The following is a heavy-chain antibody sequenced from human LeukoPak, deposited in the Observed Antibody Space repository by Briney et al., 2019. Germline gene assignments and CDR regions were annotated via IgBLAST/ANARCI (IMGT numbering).Heavy chain of an antibody. V-gene: IGHV4-31*03. Sequence: SETLSLTCTVSSGSISSGGSYWSWIRQHPGKGLEWIGYIYYSGSTYYNPSLKSRVTISVDTSKNQFSLKLSSVTAADTAVYYCARGGTYGSGRNQHTTLDYWGQGTLVTVSS. CDR1: SGSISSGGSY. CDR3: ARGGTYGSGRNQHTTLDY. CDR2: IYYSGST. D-gene: IGHD3-10*01. J-gene: IGHJ4*02.